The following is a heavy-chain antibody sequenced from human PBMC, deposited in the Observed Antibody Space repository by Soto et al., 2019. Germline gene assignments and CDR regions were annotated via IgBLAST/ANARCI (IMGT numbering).Heavy chain of an antibody. CDR3: ARRSIIAARGGYYYGMDV. D-gene: IGHD6-6*01. V-gene: IGHV1-69*01. J-gene: IGHJ6*02. Sequence: GXSVKVSCNASGGPFSSYAIIWVRQAPGQGLEWMGGIIPIFGTANYAQKFQCRVTITADESTSTAYMELSSLRSEDTAVYYCARRSIIAARGGYYYGMDVWGQRTTVTVSS. CDR2: IIPIFGTA. CDR1: GGPFSSYA.